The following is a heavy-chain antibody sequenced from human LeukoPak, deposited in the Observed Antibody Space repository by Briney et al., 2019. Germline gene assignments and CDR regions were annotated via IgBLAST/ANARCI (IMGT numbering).Heavy chain of an antibody. Sequence: GGSLRLSCAASGFTVSSNYMSWVRQAPGKGLEWVSVIYSGGSTYYADSVKGRFTISRDNSKNTLYLQMNSLRAEDTAVYYCARDLPYDYVWGSYFNYWGQGTLVTVSS. CDR1: GFTVSSNY. J-gene: IGHJ4*02. D-gene: IGHD3-16*01. CDR2: IYSGGST. V-gene: IGHV3-66*01. CDR3: ARDLPYDYVWGSYFNY.